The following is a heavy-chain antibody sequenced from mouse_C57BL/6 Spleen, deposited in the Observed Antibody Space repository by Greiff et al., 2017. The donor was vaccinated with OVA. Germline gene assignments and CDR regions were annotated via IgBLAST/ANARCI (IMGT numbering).Heavy chain of an antibody. D-gene: IGHD1-1*02. CDR1: GYTFTDYN. V-gene: IGHV1-22*01. CDR3: ARRGGSPYYFDY. Sequence: EVQLQQSGPELVKPGASVKMSCKASGYTFTDYNMHWVKQSHGKSLEWIGYINPNNGGTSYNQKFKGKATLTVNKSSSTAYMELRSLTSEDSAVYYCARRGGSPYYFDYWGQGTTLTVSS. CDR2: INPNNGGT. J-gene: IGHJ2*01.